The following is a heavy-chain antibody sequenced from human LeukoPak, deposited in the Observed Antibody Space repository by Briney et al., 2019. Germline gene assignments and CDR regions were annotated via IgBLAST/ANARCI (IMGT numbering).Heavy chain of an antibody. Sequence: ASVKVSCKASGYTFTSYGISWVRQAPGQGLEWMGWISAYNGNTNYAQKLQGRVTMTTGTSTSTAYMELRSLRSDDTAVYYCARVSATVESFDPWGQGTLVTVSS. CDR3: ARVSATVESFDP. J-gene: IGHJ5*02. D-gene: IGHD4-11*01. CDR1: GYTFTSYG. CDR2: ISAYNGNT. V-gene: IGHV1-18*01.